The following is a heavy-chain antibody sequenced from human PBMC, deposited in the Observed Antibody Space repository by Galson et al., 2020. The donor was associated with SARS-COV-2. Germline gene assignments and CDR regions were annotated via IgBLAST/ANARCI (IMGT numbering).Heavy chain of an antibody. CDR2: IYHSGST. J-gene: IGHJ4*02. CDR1: GYSISSGYY. CDR3: ASRGIAAAGTFDY. D-gene: IGHD6-13*01. Sequence: SETLSLTCAVSGYSISSGYYWGWIRQPPGKGLEWIGSIYHSGSTYYNPSLKSRVTISVDTSKNQFSLKLSSVTAADTAVYYCASRGIAAAGTFDYWGQGTLVTVSS. V-gene: IGHV4-38-2*01.